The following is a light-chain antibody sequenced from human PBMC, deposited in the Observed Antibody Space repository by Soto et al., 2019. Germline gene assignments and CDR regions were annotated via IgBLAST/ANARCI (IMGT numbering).Light chain of an antibody. CDR3: SSYTRSDTVV. CDR2: EVT. J-gene: IGLJ2*01. Sequence: QSALTQPASVSGSPGQSITISCTGTSSDIGDYNYVSWYQQHPGKAPKLMIYEVTNRPSGVSYRFSGSKSGNTASLTISGLQAEDEADYFCSSYTRSDTVVFGGGTKLTVL. V-gene: IGLV2-14*01. CDR1: SSDIGDYNY.